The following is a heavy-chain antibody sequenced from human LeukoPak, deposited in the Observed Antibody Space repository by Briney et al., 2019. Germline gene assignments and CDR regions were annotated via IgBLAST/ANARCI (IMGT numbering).Heavy chain of an antibody. Sequence: PGGSLRLSCAASGFTVSSNYMSWVRQAPGKGLEWVSVIYSGGSTYYADSVKGRFTISRDNSKNTLYPQMNSLRAEDTAVYYCAKDLVSLLYDAFDIWGQGTMVTVSS. CDR1: GFTVSSNY. CDR3: AKDLVSLLYDAFDI. CDR2: IYSGGST. D-gene: IGHD3-10*01. J-gene: IGHJ3*02. V-gene: IGHV3-53*01.